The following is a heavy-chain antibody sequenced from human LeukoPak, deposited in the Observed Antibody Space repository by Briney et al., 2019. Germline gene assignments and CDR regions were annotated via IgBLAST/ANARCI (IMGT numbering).Heavy chain of an antibody. CDR3: ARARDAYIHGLEY. V-gene: IGHV3-33*03. Sequence: GRSLRLSCAASTFTLSSYDMEWVRQTPGKGPEWVANMWAGKSSYAHDKFYADPVKGRFTISRDDSSNTLYLKMNSVRAEDTAVYYCARARDAYIHGLEYWGQGTLVTVSS. D-gene: IGHD5-24*01. J-gene: IGHJ4*02. CDR2: KSSYAHDK. CDR1: TFTLSSYD.